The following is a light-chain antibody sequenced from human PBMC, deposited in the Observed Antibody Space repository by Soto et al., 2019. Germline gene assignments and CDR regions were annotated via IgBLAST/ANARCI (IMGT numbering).Light chain of an antibody. V-gene: IGKV1-39*01. Sequence: DIQMTQSPSSLSASVGDRVTITCRASQSISSYLNWYQQKPGKAPKLLIYAASSLQSGVPSRFSGDGSGTAFTLTISSLPPEDFATYYCQESYSTPPAFGGGTKVEIK. CDR1: QSISSY. CDR2: AAS. J-gene: IGKJ4*01. CDR3: QESYSTPPA.